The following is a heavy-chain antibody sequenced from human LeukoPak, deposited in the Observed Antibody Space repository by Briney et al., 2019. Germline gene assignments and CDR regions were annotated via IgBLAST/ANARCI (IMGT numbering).Heavy chain of an antibody. CDR2: IKQDGSEK. Sequence: GGSLRLSCAASGFTFGSYWMSWVRQAPGKGLEWVANIKQDGSEKYYVDSVKGRFTISRDNAKNSLYLQMNSLRAEDTAVYYCARDLVPSHKYSDTAMVRPKYSAFDIWGQGTMVTVSS. J-gene: IGHJ3*02. CDR3: ARDLVPSHKYSDTAMVRPKYSAFDI. V-gene: IGHV3-7*01. D-gene: IGHD5-18*01. CDR1: GFTFGSYW.